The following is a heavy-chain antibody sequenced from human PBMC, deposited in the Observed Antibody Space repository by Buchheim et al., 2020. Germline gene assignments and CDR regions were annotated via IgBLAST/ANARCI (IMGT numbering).Heavy chain of an antibody. CDR3: AKDLWYSASSALDS. D-gene: IGHD6-6*01. CDR2: IFGSGGST. J-gene: IGHJ4*02. V-gene: IGHV3-23*01. Sequence: EVQLLESGGGLVEPGGSLRLSCAASGFSFSSYTMSWVRQAPGKGLEWVPSIFGSGGSTNYADSVKGRFTMSRDIAKNTLYLLTNSLRAEDTAVYYCAKDLWYSASSALDSWGQGTL. CDR1: GFSFSSYT.